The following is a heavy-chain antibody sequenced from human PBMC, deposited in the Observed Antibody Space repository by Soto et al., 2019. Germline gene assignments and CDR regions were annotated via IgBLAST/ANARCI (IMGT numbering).Heavy chain of an antibody. CDR2: IYPGDSDT. CDR3: ARVQQLVQVYYYYGMDV. Sequence: PGESLKISCKGSGYSFTSYWIGWVRQMPGKGLEWMGIIYPGDSDTRYSPSFQGQVTISADKSISTAYLQWSSLKASDIAMYYCARVQQLVQVYYYYGMDVWGQGTTVTVSS. J-gene: IGHJ6*02. D-gene: IGHD6-13*01. V-gene: IGHV5-51*01. CDR1: GYSFTSYW.